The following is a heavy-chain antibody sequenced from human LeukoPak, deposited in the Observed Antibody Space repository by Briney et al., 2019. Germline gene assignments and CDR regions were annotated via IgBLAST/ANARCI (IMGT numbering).Heavy chain of an antibody. V-gene: IGHV3-23*01. J-gene: IGHJ4*02. CDR1: GFTFSSYA. CDR2: ISGSGGST. D-gene: IGHD3-22*01. Sequence: PVGSLRLSCAASGFTFSSYAMSWVRQAPGKGLEWVSAISGSGGSTYYADSVKGRFTISRDNSKNTLYLQMNSLRAEDTAVYYCAKDLFPHDSSCYSFDYWGPGNLVTVSS. CDR3: AKDLFPHDSSCYSFDY.